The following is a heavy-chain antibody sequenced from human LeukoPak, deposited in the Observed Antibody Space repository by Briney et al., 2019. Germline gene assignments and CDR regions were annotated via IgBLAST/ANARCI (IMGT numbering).Heavy chain of an antibody. CDR2: ISAYNGNT. D-gene: IGHD3-22*01. V-gene: IGHV1-18*01. CDR3: ARGGLDYYDSSGYYPQDAFDI. J-gene: IGHJ3*02. CDR1: GYTFTSYG. Sequence: ASVKVSCKASGYTFTSYGISWVRQAPGQGVEWMGWISAYNGNTNYAQKLQGRVTMTTDTSTSTAYMELRSLRSDDTAVYYCARGGLDYYDSSGYYPQDAFDIWGQGTMVTVSS.